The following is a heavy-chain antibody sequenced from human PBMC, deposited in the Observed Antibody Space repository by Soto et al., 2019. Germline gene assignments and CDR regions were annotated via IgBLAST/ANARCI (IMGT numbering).Heavy chain of an antibody. CDR1: GFTFSNHW. CDR3: ARDSAYCRSTSCYLSYYYYMEV. J-gene: IGHJ6*03. D-gene: IGHD2-2*01. V-gene: IGHV3-7*01. CDR2: IKQDGSEK. Sequence: EVQVVESGGGLVQPGGSLRLSCAASGFTFSNHWMTWVRQAPGKGLEWVANIKQDGSEKYYVDSVKCRFTLSRDNAKNSLYLQMNSLRAEATAVYYCARDSAYCRSTSCYLSYYYYMEVWGKGTTFTVSS.